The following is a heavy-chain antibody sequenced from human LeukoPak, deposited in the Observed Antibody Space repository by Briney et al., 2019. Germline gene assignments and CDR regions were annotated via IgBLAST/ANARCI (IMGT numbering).Heavy chain of an antibody. V-gene: IGHV3-21*01. D-gene: IGHD6-19*01. CDR3: ARADDSSGSCFDY. Sequence: GGSLRLSCAVSGFTFSSYSVNWVRQAPGRGLQWVSSISSSSSYIQYADSVKGRFTISRDNAKKSLFLQMNSLRAEDTAVYYCARADDSSGSCFDYWGQGTVVTVSS. J-gene: IGHJ4*02. CDR1: GFTFSSYS. CDR2: ISSSSSYI.